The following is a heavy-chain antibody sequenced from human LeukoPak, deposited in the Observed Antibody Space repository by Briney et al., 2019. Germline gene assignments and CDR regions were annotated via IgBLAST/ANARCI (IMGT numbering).Heavy chain of an antibody. V-gene: IGHV5-51*01. D-gene: IGHD6-13*01. CDR1: GYSFTSYW. J-gene: IGHJ6*02. CDR2: IYPGDSDT. CDR3: ARIQRFPAAAADYYYGMDV. Sequence: GESLKISCKGSGYSFTSYWIGWVRQMPGKGLEWMGIIYPGDSDTRYSPSFQGQVTISADKSISTAYLQWSSLKASDTAMYYCARIQRFPAAAADYYYGMDVWGQGTTVTVSS.